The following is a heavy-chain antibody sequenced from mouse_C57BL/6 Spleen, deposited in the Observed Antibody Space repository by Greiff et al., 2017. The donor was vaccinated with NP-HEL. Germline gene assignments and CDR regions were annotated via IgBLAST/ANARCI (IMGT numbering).Heavy chain of an antibody. CDR2: INPNNGGT. CDR3: ARVRGCYYSKAWFAY. Sequence: VQLQQSGPELVKPGASVKIPCKASGYTFTDYNMDWVKQSHGKSLEWIGDINPNNGGTIYNQKFKGKATLTVDKSSSTAYMELRSLTSEDTAVYYCARVRGCYYSKAWFAYWGQGTLVTVSA. V-gene: IGHV1-18*01. CDR1: GYTFTDYN. D-gene: IGHD2-5*01. J-gene: IGHJ3*01.